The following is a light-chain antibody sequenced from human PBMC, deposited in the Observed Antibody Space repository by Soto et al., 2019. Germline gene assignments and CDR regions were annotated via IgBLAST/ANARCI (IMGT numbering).Light chain of an antibody. V-gene: IGKV1-5*01. CDR1: QSISRQ. CDR3: QHYSLVWA. CDR2: DDS. Sequence: DIPMTQFPSTLSSSVGDRVTITCRASQSISRQLAWYQQKPGKAPKVLIYDDSTLESGVPSRFSGSGSETEFTLTISGLQPDDFATYYCQHYSLVWAFGLGTRVEIK. J-gene: IGKJ1*01.